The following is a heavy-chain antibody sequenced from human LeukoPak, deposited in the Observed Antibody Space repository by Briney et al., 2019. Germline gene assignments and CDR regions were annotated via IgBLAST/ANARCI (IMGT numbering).Heavy chain of an antibody. CDR3: ARDRYCSGGSCPRNWFDP. CDR2: INPNSGGT. Sequence: ASVKVSCKASGYTFTGHYMHWVRQALGQGLEWMGWINPNSGGTNYAQKFQGRVTMTRDTSISTAYMELSRLRSDDTAVYYCARDRYCSGGSCPRNWFDPWGQGTLVTVSS. V-gene: IGHV1-2*02. CDR1: GYTFTGHY. D-gene: IGHD2-15*01. J-gene: IGHJ5*02.